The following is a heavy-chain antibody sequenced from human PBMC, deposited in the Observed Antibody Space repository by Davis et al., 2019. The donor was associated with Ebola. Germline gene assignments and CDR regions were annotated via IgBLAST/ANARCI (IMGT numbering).Heavy chain of an antibody. CDR2: IIPILGIA. Sequence: SVKVSCKASGGTFSSYAISWVRQAPGQGLEWMGRIIPILGIANYAQKFQGRVTITADKSASTAYMDLSSLRSEDTAVYYCARGHDSTYGMDVWGQGTTVTVSS. CDR3: ARGHDSTYGMDV. J-gene: IGHJ6*02. V-gene: IGHV1-69*04. D-gene: IGHD2-21*02. CDR1: GGTFSSYA.